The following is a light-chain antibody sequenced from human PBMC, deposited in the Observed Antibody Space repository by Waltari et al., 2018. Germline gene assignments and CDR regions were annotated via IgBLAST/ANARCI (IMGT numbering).Light chain of an antibody. CDR1: SSHGGGYNF. J-gene: IGLJ2*01. Sequence: QPALTQPASVSGSPGQSIPLPCTGTSSHGGGYNFFSWYQQHPGDAPNLMIYDFRKRPSGISDRFSGSKSGNTASLTISGLQAEDEADYYCSSYTSSSTIVFGGGTKLTVL. CDR2: DFR. V-gene: IGLV2-14*01. CDR3: SSYTSSSTIV.